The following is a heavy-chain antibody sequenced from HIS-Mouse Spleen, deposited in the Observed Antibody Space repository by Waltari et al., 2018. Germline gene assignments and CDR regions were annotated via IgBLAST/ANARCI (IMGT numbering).Heavy chain of an antibody. CDR1: GFTFSSYA. CDR2: ISYDGSNK. J-gene: IGHJ4*02. CDR3: ARDGDTAMVPDY. D-gene: IGHD5-18*01. Sequence: GVVQPGRSLRLSCAASGFTFSSYAMHWVRQAPGKGLEWVAVISYDGSNKYYADSVKGRFTISRDNSKNTLYLQMNSLRAEDTAVYYCARDGDTAMVPDYWGQGTLVTVSS. V-gene: IGHV3-30-3*01.